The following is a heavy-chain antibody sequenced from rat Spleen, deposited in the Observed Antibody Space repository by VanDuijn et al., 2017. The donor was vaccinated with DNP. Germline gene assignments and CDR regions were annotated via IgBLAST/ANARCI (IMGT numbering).Heavy chain of an antibody. CDR1: GYSITSTYK. CDR2: INNAGST. V-gene: IGHV3-3*01. D-gene: IGHD5-1*01. CDR3: AIQLGVFDY. Sequence: EVQLQESGPGLVKPSQSLSLTCSVTGYSITSTYKWTWIRKFPGNRLEWMGYINNAGSTNSNPALKSRISITRDTSKNQFFLQVNSVATEDTATYYCAIQLGVFDYWGQGVMVTVSS. J-gene: IGHJ2*01.